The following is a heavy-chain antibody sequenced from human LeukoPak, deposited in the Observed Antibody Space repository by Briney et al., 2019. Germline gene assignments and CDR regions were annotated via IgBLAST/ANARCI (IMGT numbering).Heavy chain of an antibody. V-gene: IGHV3-48*02. J-gene: IGHJ3*01. D-gene: IGHD3-10*01. CDR1: GFTFSSYS. CDR3: ARGPDGSGTNAFDV. CDR2: ISGGSSIM. Sequence: PGQSLRLSWAASGFTFSSYSMNWVRQAPGKGLEWVSYISGGSSIMYYADSVKGRFTISRDNAKNSLYLQMNSLRDADTAVYYCARGPDGSGTNAFDVWGQGTMVTVSS.